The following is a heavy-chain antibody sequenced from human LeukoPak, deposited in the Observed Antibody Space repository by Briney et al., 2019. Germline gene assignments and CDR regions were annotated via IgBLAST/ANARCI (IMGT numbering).Heavy chain of an antibody. CDR3: ARGTPIVYYYYYMDV. V-gene: IGHV4-59*13. Sequence: SETLSLTCTVSGASTSDYYWSWIRQPPGKGLEWIGNIFYAGSTNYSPSLESRVTMSVDTSKNQFSLKLTSVTAADTAVYYCARGTPIVYYYYYMDVWGKGTTVTVSS. J-gene: IGHJ6*03. CDR1: GASTSDYY. D-gene: IGHD1-26*01. CDR2: IFYAGST.